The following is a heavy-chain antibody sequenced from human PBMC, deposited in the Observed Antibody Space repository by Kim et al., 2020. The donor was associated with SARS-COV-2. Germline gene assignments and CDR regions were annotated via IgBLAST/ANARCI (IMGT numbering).Heavy chain of an antibody. CDR3: SKDFDN. CDR1: GFTFSNHW. Sequence: GGSLRLSCAGSGFTFSNHWMNWGSQDPGKQLKCLSNINQDGSDKYYVGSVRVRFTSSKENTKSSLYLQMNSLRDDDTAVYYCSKDFDNWGRGSLVTV. CDR2: INQDGSDK. J-gene: IGHJ4*02. D-gene: IGHD6-13*01. V-gene: IGHV3-7*03.